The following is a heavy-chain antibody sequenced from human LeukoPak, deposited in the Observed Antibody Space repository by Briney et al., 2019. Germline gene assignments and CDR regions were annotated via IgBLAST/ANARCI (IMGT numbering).Heavy chain of an antibody. CDR1: GGSISSGGYH. V-gene: IGHV4-30-2*01. J-gene: IGHJ4*02. Sequence: SETLSLTCTVSGGSISSGGYHWSWVRQPPGKGLEWIAHIHHRGGTYYNLSLKSRVTIAIDTSKNQFSLKLTSVTAADTAVYYCARRPRRGVIDYWGQGTLVTVSS. CDR2: IHHRGGT. D-gene: IGHD3-10*01. CDR3: ARRPRRGVIDY.